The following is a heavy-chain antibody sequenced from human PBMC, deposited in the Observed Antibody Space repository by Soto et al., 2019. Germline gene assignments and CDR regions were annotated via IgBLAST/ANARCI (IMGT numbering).Heavy chain of an antibody. V-gene: IGHV1-8*01. CDR1: GYTFTSYD. J-gene: IGHJ6*02. D-gene: IGHD3-10*01. CDR3: ARAAWGRGDYYYYGMDV. Sequence: QVQLVQSGAEVKKPGASVKVSCKASGYTFTSYDINWVRQATGQGLEWMGWMNPNSGNTGYAQKFQGRVTVTRXXSXSXXYMELSSLRSEDTAVYYCARAAWGRGDYYYYGMDVWGQGTTVTVSS. CDR2: MNPNSGNT.